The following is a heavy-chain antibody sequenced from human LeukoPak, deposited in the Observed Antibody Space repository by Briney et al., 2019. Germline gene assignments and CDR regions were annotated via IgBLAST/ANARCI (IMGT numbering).Heavy chain of an antibody. J-gene: IGHJ6*03. CDR2: IYYSGST. V-gene: IGHV4-39*01. CDR3: ARQGVGTYDYGDEGYYMDV. CDR1: GGSISSSTYF. Sequence: SETLSLTCTVSGGSISSSTYFWGWIRQPPGKGLEWIGTIYYSGSTYYTPSLKSRVIISVDTSRNQFSLKLSSVTAADTAVYYCARQGVGTYDYGDEGYYMDVWGKGTTVTISS. D-gene: IGHD4-17*01.